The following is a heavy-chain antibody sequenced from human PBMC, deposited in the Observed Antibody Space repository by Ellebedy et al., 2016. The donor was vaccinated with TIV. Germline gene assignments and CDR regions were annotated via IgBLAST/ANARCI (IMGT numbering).Heavy chain of an antibody. CDR3: VRDQWLGRAYYFDY. J-gene: IGHJ4*02. Sequence: GESLKISCAASGFTFSNYWMSWVRQAPGKGLEWVANIKQDASERYYVDSVKGRFAISRDNAKKSVFLQMNSLREEDTAVYYCVRDQWLGRAYYFDYWGQGTLVTVSS. V-gene: IGHV3-7*01. CDR2: IKQDASER. CDR1: GFTFSNYW. D-gene: IGHD6-19*01.